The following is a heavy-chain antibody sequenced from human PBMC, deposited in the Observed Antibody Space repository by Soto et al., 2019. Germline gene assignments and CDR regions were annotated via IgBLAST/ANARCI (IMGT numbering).Heavy chain of an antibody. V-gene: IGHV4-39*01. CDR2: IYYSGST. J-gene: IGHJ5*02. D-gene: IGHD6-19*01. CDR3: ASDRSSGWYVGWFDP. Sequence: QLQLQESGPGLVKPSETLSLTCTVSGGSISSSSYYWGWIRQPPGKGLEWIGSIYYSGSTYYNPSLKSRVTISVDTSKNQFSLKLSSVTAADTAVYYCASDRSSGWYVGWFDPWGQGTLVTVSS. CDR1: GGSISSSSYY.